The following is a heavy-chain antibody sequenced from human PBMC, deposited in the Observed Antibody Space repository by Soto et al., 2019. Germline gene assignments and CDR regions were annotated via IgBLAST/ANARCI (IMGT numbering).Heavy chain of an antibody. CDR3: ALTARTYFAY. D-gene: IGHD1-7*01. CDR1: GGSISSYY. CDR2: IYYSGST. Sequence: PSETLSLTCTVSGGSISSYYWSWIRQPPGKGLEWIGYIYYSGSTNYNPSLKSRVTISVDTSKSQFSLKLSSVTAADTAVYYCALTARTYFAYWGQGTLVTVSS. V-gene: IGHV4-59*01. J-gene: IGHJ4*02.